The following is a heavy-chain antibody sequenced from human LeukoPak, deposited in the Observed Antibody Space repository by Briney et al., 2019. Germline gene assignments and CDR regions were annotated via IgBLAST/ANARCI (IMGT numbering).Heavy chain of an antibody. V-gene: IGHV4-34*01. D-gene: IGHD6-6*01. Sequence: SETLSLTCAVYGGSFSGYYWSWIRQPPGKGLEWIGEINHSGSTNYNPSLKSRVTMSVDTSKNQFSLKLSSVTAADTAVYYCASGIAARRYYYYYGMDVWGQGTTVTVSS. CDR3: ASGIAARRYYYYYGMDV. CDR2: INHSGST. CDR1: GGSFSGYY. J-gene: IGHJ6*02.